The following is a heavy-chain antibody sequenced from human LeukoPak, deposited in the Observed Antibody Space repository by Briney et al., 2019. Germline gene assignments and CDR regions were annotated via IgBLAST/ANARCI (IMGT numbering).Heavy chain of an antibody. CDR1: GFTFSSYA. Sequence: GGSLRLSCAASGFTFSSYAMSWVRQAPGKGLEWVSAISGSGGSTYYADSVKGRFTISRDNSKSTLYLQMNSLRAEDTAVYYCARRRGNYFYLDYWGQGTLVTVSS. D-gene: IGHD1-26*01. CDR2: ISGSGGST. CDR3: ARRRGNYFYLDY. V-gene: IGHV3-23*01. J-gene: IGHJ4*02.